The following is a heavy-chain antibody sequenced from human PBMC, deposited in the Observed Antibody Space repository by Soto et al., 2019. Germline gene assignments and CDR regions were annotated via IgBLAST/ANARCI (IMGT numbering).Heavy chain of an antibody. Sequence: ASVKVSCKASGYTFTGYYMHWVRQAPGQGLEWMGWINPNSGGTNYAQKFQGWVTMTRDTSISTAYMELSRLRSDDTAVYYCARARWKGTRLSNDFDYWGQGTLVTVSS. CDR1: GYTFTGYY. J-gene: IGHJ4*02. D-gene: IGHD1-1*01. CDR3: ARARWKGTRLSNDFDY. CDR2: INPNSGGT. V-gene: IGHV1-2*04.